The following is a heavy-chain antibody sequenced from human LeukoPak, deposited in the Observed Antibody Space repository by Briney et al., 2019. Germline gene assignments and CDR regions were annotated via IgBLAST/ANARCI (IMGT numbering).Heavy chain of an antibody. CDR2: ISGGSEST. CDR1: GFTFSNYA. D-gene: IGHD3-3*01. J-gene: IGHJ4*02. Sequence: GGSLRLSCAASGFTFSNYAMSWVRQAPGKGLEWVSSISGGSESTAYAGSVKGRLTISRDNSKNMLYMQMNSLRVEDTAVYYCAKGLWSGYHNPFDSWGQGTLVTVSS. CDR3: AKGLWSGYHNPFDS. V-gene: IGHV3-23*01.